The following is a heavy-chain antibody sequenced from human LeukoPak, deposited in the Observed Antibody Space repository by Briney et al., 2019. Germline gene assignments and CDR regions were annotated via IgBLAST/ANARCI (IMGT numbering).Heavy chain of an antibody. V-gene: IGHV5-51*01. CDR3: ARVDGYNYVDYFDY. CDR2: IYPGDSDT. CDR1: GYSFTSYW. J-gene: IGHJ4*02. D-gene: IGHD5-24*01. Sequence: GESLKISXKGSGYSFTSYWIGWVRQMPGKGLEWRGVIYPGDSDTIYSPSFQGQVTISADKSISTAYLQWSSLKASDTAMYYCARVDGYNYVDYFDYWGQGTLVTVSS.